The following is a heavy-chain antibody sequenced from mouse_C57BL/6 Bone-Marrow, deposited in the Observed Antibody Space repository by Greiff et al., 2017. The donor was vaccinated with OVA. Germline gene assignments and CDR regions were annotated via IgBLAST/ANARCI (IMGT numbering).Heavy chain of an antibody. V-gene: IGHV14-1*01. D-gene: IGHD1-1*01. CDR3: TTLYYYGSSYGY. CDR2: IDPEDGDT. Sequence: EVQLQQSGAELVRPGASVKLSCTASGFNIKDYYMHWVKQRPEQGLEWIGRIDPEDGDTEYAPKFQGKATMNADTSSNPAYLQLISLTSEDTAVYYCTTLYYYGSSYGYWGQGTTLTVSS. J-gene: IGHJ2*01. CDR1: GFNIKDYY.